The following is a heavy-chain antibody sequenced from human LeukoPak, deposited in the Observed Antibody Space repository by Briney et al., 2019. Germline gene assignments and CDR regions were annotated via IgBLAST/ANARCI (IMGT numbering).Heavy chain of an antibody. J-gene: IGHJ4*02. CDR3: ARDRGGIIAAAGTVDY. D-gene: IGHD6-13*01. CDR1: GFTFSSYG. V-gene: IGHV3-20*04. Sequence: GGSLRLSCAASGFTFSSYGMSWVRQAPGKGLEWVSGINWNGGSTGYADSVKGRFTISRDNAKNSLYLQMNSLRAEDTALYYCARDRGGIIAAAGTVDYWGQGTLVTVSS. CDR2: INWNGGST.